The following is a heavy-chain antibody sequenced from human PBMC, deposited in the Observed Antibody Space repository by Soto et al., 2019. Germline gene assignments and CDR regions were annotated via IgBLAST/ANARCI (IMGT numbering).Heavy chain of an antibody. CDR2: ISAYNGNT. Sequence: ASVKVSCKASGYTFTSYGISWVRQAPGQGLEWMGWISAYNGNTNYAQKLQGRVTMTTDTSTSTAYMELGSLRSDDTAVYYCARDREGIAARQHYYYGMDVWGQGTTVTVSS. J-gene: IGHJ6*02. D-gene: IGHD6-6*01. CDR3: ARDREGIAARQHYYYGMDV. V-gene: IGHV1-18*01. CDR1: GYTFTSYG.